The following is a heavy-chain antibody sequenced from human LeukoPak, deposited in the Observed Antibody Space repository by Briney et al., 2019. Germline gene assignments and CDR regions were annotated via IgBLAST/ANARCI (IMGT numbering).Heavy chain of an antibody. V-gene: IGHV4-39*01. CDR1: GGSISSSSYD. CDR3: ARNGVDFDWSQTTYYYYGMDV. J-gene: IGHJ6*02. Sequence: SETLSLTCTVSGGSISSSSYDWGWIRQPPGKGLEWIGSIYYSGSTYYNPSLKSRVTISVDTSKNQFSLKLSSVTAADTAVYYCARNGVDFDWSQTTYYYYGMDVWGQGTTVTVSS. CDR2: IYYSGST. D-gene: IGHD3-9*01.